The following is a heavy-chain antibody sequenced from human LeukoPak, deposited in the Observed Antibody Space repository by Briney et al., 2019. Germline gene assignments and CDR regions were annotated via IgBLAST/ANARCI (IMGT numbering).Heavy chain of an antibody. Sequence: GGSLRLSCAASGFTFTSFSMNWVRQAPGKGLEWVSYISSGSGTIYYADSVKGRFTISRDNAKNSLYLQMNSLRAEDTAVYYCARDGITIFGVVNNYYYMDVWGKGTTVTVSS. CDR1: GFTFTSFS. V-gene: IGHV3-48*04. J-gene: IGHJ6*03. CDR3: ARDGITIFGVVNNYYYMDV. CDR2: ISSGSGTI. D-gene: IGHD3-3*01.